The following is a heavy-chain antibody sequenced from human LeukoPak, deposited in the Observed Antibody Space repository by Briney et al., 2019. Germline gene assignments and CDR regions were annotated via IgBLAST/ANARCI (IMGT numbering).Heavy chain of an antibody. CDR3: ARGLQWGVGAGY. D-gene: IGHD1-26*01. Sequence: ASVKVSCKASGYTFTDYYMHWVRQAPGQGLEWMGWINPNSGGTNYAQKFQGRVTMTRDTSISTAYMELSRLRSDDTAVYYCARGLQWGVGAGYWGQGTLVTVSS. V-gene: IGHV1-2*02. J-gene: IGHJ4*02. CDR1: GYTFTDYY. CDR2: INPNSGGT.